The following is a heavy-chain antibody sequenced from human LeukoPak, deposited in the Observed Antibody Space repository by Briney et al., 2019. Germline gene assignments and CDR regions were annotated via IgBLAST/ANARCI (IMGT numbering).Heavy chain of an antibody. J-gene: IGHJ4*02. V-gene: IGHV1-18*01. CDR1: GYTFTSYG. CDR3: ARSYYDILSGYYDIDY. D-gene: IGHD3-9*01. CDR2: ISTYNANT. Sequence: ASVKVSCKASGYTFTSYGISWVRQAPGQGFEWMGWISTYNANTNYAQKLQGRVTMTTDTSTSTAYMELRSLRSDDTAVYYCARSYYDILSGYYDIDYWGQGTLVTVSS.